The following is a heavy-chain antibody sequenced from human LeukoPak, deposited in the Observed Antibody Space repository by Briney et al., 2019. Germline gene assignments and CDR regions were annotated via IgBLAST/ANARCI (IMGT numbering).Heavy chain of an antibody. D-gene: IGHD3-3*01. J-gene: IGHJ5*02. CDR3: VRGLNHDLHP. Sequence: SETLSLTCAVSGGSISSPNWWTWVRQPPGKGLEWIGEIYYGGSVNYNPSLKSRVTLSVDKSENQFSLTLTSVTAADTADYYCVRGLNHDLHPWGQGTLVTVSS. V-gene: IGHV4-4*02. CDR2: IYYGGSV. CDR1: GGSISSPNW.